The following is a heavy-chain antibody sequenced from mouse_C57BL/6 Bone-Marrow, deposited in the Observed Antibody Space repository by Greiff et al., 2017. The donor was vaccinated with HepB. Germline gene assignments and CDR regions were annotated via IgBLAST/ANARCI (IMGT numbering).Heavy chain of an antibody. D-gene: IGHD1-1*01. CDR3: ARIEKIHYGSSEGTGY. CDR1: GYAFSSYW. Sequence: VQLQQSGAELVKPGASVKISCKASGYAFSSYWMNWVKQRPGKGLEWIGQIYPGDGDTNYNGKFKGKATLTADKSSSTSYMQLSSLTSEDSAVYFCARIEKIHYGSSEGTGYWGQGTTLTVSS. J-gene: IGHJ2*01. V-gene: IGHV1-80*01. CDR2: IYPGDGDT.